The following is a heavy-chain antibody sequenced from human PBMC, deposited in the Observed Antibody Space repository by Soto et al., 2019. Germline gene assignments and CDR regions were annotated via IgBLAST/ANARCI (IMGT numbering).Heavy chain of an antibody. D-gene: IGHD5-18*01. CDR3: ARESESIIQLWNLPAYYYYYYGMDV. J-gene: IGHJ6*02. CDR2: IWYDGSNK. Sequence: GGSLRLSCAASGFTFSSYGMHWVRQAPGKGLEWVAVIWYDGSNKYYADSVKGRFTISRDNSKNTLYLQMNSLRAEDTAVYYCARESESIIQLWNLPAYYYYYYGMDVWGQGTTVTVSS. CDR1: GFTFSSYG. V-gene: IGHV3-33*01.